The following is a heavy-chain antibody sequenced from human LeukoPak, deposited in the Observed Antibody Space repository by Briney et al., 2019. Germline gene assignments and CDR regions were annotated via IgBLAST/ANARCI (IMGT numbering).Heavy chain of an antibody. V-gene: IGHV4-34*01. Sequence: SETLSLTCAVYGGSFSGYYWSWIRQPPGKGLEWIGEINHSGSINYNPSLKSRVTISVDTSKNQFSLKLSSVTAADTAVYYCARLYYYDSSGYYYPYFDYWGQGTLVTVSS. J-gene: IGHJ4*02. D-gene: IGHD3-22*01. CDR3: ARLYYYDSSGYYYPYFDY. CDR1: GGSFSGYY. CDR2: INHSGSI.